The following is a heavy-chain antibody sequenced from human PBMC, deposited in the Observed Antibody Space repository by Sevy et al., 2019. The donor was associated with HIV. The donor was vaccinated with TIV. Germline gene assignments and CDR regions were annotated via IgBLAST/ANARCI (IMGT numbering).Heavy chain of an antibody. V-gene: IGHV4-39*01. CDR1: GGSISSSSYY. J-gene: IGHJ5*02. D-gene: IGHD3-22*01. Sequence: SETLSLTCTVSGGSISSSSYYWGWIRQPPGKGLEWIGSIFYRGSTYYSPSLKSRITISVDTSKNQFSLKLNSVTAADTAVYYCARHAHITMIVTWGQGTLVTVSS. CDR2: IFYRGST. CDR3: ARHAHITMIVT.